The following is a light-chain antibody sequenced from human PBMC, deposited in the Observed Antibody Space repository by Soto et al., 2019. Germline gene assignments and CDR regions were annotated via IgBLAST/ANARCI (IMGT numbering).Light chain of an antibody. CDR3: QQYKNWPRT. CDR1: ESVSTN. J-gene: IGKJ1*01. Sequence: ETVMTQSAATLSVSPGERATLSCRASESVSTNLVWYQQKPGQAPRLLIYGASTRVTGIPARFSGSESGTEFTLTISNLQSEDFAGYYCQQYKNWPRTFGQGTKVEIK. CDR2: GAS. V-gene: IGKV3-15*01.